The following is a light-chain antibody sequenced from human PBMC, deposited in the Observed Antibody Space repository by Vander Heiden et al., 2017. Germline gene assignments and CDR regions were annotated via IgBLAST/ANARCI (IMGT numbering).Light chain of an antibody. CDR3: QEEYSFAWT. J-gene: IGKJ1*01. CDR1: QGISSY. Sequence: AIWMTHSPSLLSASTGDRVTISCRMSQGISSYLAWYQQKPGKALELLIYAASTLQSRVPSRLSRSGSGTDFTLTMRCLQSEDFATYYSQEEYSFAWTFGQGTKVEIK. CDR2: AAS. V-gene: IGKV1D-8*02.